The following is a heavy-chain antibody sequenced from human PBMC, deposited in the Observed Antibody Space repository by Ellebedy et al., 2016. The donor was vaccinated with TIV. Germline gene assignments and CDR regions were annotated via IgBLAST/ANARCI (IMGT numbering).Heavy chain of an antibody. CDR1: GFTFSDYA. Sequence: GGSLRLSXAASGFTFSDYAMDWVRQAPGKGLEWVSGISGITVTTYYADSVKGRFTISRDNAKSALYLQMDSLRPEDTAVYYCTKDRHTSGWYYSDYWGQGTLVTVSS. CDR2: ISGITVTT. V-gene: IGHV3-23*01. D-gene: IGHD6-19*01. J-gene: IGHJ4*02. CDR3: TKDRHTSGWYYSDY.